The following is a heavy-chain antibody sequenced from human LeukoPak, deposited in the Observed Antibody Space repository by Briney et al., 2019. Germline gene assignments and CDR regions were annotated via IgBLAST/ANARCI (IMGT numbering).Heavy chain of an antibody. Sequence: GGSLRLSCAASGFTFSSYGMHWVRQAPGKGLEWVAVIWYDGSDEYYADSVKGRFTISRDNSKNTLFLQMNSLTAEDTAVCYCARTNLYMDTAVNDAFDIWGQGTMVTVSS. CDR2: IWYDGSDE. CDR1: GFTFSSYG. V-gene: IGHV3-33*01. CDR3: ARTNLYMDTAVNDAFDI. D-gene: IGHD5-18*01. J-gene: IGHJ3*02.